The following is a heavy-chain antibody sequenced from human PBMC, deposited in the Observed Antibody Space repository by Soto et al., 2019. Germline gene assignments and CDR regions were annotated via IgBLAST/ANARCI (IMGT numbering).Heavy chain of an antibody. J-gene: IGHJ4*02. V-gene: IGHV3-11*05. CDR3: AGGYSGYHSLDY. D-gene: IGHD5-12*01. CDR2: ISSSSSYT. Sequence: QVQLVESGGGLVKPGGSLRLSCAASGFTFSDYYMSWIRQAPGKGLEWVSYISSSSSYTNYADSVKGRFTISRDNAKNSLYLQMNSLRAEDTAVYYCAGGYSGYHSLDYWGQGTLVTVSS. CDR1: GFTFSDYY.